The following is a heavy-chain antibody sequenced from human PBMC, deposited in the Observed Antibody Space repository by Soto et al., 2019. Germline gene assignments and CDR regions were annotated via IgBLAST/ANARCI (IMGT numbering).Heavy chain of an antibody. CDR3: AKEKAPNGGDSLGYLDY. Sequence: PGGSLRLSCAASGFTFSNYGMSWVRQAPGKGLEWVSVISDSGAGTYYTDSVRGRFTISRDNSKNTVYLQMNSLRAEDTALYFCAKEKAPNGGDSLGYLDYWGQGTLVTVSS. D-gene: IGHD4-17*01. CDR1: GFTFSNYG. CDR2: ISDSGAGT. J-gene: IGHJ4*02. V-gene: IGHV3-23*01.